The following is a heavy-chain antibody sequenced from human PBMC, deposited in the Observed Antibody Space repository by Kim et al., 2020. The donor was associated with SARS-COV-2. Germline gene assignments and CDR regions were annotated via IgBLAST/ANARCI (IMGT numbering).Heavy chain of an antibody. Sequence: SETLSLTCTVSGGSISSGGYYWSWIRQHPGKGLEWIGYIYYSGSTYYNPSLKSRVTISVDTSKNQFSLKLSSVTAADTAVYYCARASHCSSTSCYSWGYYYYYGMDVWGQGTTVTVSS. CDR3: ARASHCSSTSCYSWGYYYYYGMDV. CDR1: GGSISSGGYY. J-gene: IGHJ6*02. D-gene: IGHD2-2*01. CDR2: IYYSGST. V-gene: IGHV4-31*03.